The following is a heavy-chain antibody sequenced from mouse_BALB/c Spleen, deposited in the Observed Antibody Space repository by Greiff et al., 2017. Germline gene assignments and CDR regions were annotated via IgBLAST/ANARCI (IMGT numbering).Heavy chain of an antibody. CDR2: ISDGGSYT. J-gene: IGHJ4*01. CDR1: GFTFSDYY. D-gene: IGHD3-3*01. Sequence: EVQLVESGGGLVKPGGSLKLSCAASGFTFSDYYMYWVRQTPEKRLEWVATISDGGSYTYYPDSVKGRFTISRDNAKNNLYLQMSSLKSEDTAMYYCARRGDSRCAMDYWGQGTSVTVSS. CDR3: ARRGDSRCAMDY. V-gene: IGHV5-4*02.